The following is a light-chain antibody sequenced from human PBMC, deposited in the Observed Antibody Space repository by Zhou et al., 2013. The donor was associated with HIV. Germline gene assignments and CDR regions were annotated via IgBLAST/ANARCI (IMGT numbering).Light chain of an antibody. CDR1: QNINNW. Sequence: DIQMTQSPSTLSASVGDRVSITCRASQNINNWLAWYQQKPGKAPKLLIYKASNLESGVPSRFSGSGSGTEFTLTISSLQPDDFATYYCQQYNSYPLTFGGGPKVEIK. CDR3: QQYNSYPLT. V-gene: IGKV1-5*03. CDR2: KAS. J-gene: IGKJ4*01.